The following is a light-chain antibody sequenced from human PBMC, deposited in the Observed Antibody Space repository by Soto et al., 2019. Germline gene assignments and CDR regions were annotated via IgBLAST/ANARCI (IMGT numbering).Light chain of an antibody. J-gene: IGLJ2*01. CDR1: SSNIGSNT. V-gene: IGLV1-44*01. CDR2: SNN. Sequence: QAVVTQPPSASGTPGQRVTISCSGSSSNIGSNTVNWYQQLPGTAPKVLIYSNNQRPSGVPDRFSGSKSGTSASLAITGLQSEDEADYYCVAWDDSLNGPLFGGGTKVTVL. CDR3: VAWDDSLNGPL.